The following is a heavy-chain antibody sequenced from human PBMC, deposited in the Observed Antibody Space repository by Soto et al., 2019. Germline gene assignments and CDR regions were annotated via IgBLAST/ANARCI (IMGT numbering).Heavy chain of an antibody. CDR1: GFTFSGYA. V-gene: IGHV3-23*01. D-gene: IGHD2-21*01. CDR2: ISGNGGST. Sequence: VGSLRLSCAASGFTFSGYAMNWVRQAPGKGLERVSAISGNGGSTYYADPVKGRFTISRDNSKNTLYLQMNSLRAEDTGVYYCAKDSYCGDECYRNNWCEPWGQGTLVTVSS. CDR3: AKDSYCGDECYRNNWCEP. J-gene: IGHJ5*02.